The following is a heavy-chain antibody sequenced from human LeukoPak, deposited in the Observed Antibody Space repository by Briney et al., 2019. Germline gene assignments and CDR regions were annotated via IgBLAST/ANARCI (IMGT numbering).Heavy chain of an antibody. CDR1: GGSIRSYY. CDR2: IYNSGTT. V-gene: IGHV4-59*01. D-gene: IGHD6-19*01. Sequence: SETLFLTCTVSGGSIRSYYWSWIRQPPGKGLEWIGYIYNSGTTNYNPSLKSRVTISIDTSENQFSLTLSSVTAADTAVYYCAKGPIAVAGTGAFDIWGQGTVVTVSS. CDR3: AKGPIAVAGTGAFDI. J-gene: IGHJ3*02.